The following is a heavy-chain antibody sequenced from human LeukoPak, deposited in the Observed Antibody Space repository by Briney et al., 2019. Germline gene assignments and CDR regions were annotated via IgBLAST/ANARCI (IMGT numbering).Heavy chain of an antibody. CDR2: ISYDGSNK. Sequence: GGSLRLSCAASGFTFSSYWMSWVRQAPGKGLEWVAVISYDGSNKYYADSVKGRFTISRDNSKNTLYLQMNSLRAEDTAVYYCAKDMYYYDSSGYFFDYWGQGTLVTVSS. CDR3: AKDMYYYDSSGYFFDY. D-gene: IGHD3-22*01. CDR1: GFTFSSYW. V-gene: IGHV3-30*18. J-gene: IGHJ4*02.